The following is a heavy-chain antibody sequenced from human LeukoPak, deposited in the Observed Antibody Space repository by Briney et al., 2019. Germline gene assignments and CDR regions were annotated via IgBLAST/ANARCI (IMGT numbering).Heavy chain of an antibody. CDR2: INPNSGGT. CDR1: GYTFTSYD. V-gene: IGHV1-2*02. Sequence: ASVKVSRKASGYTFTSYDINWVRQATGQGLEWMGWINPNSGGTNYAQKFQGRVTMTRDTSISTAYMELSRLRSDDTAVYYCARDRSLWFGELPPSFDYWGQGTLVTVSS. J-gene: IGHJ4*02. CDR3: ARDRSLWFGELPPSFDY. D-gene: IGHD3-10*01.